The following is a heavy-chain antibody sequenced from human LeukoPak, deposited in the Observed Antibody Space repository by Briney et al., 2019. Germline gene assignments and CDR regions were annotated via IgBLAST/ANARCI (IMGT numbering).Heavy chain of an antibody. CDR1: GDSISSYY. CDR2: IYYSGST. J-gene: IGHJ6*02. Sequence: SETLSLTCTVSGDSISSYYWSWIRQPPGKGLEWIGFIYYSGSTNYNPSLKSRVTISVDTSKNQFSLKLSSVTAADTAVYYCARDPGAAGRDYYYYGMDVWGQGTTVIVSS. CDR3: ARDPGAAGRDYYYYGMDV. D-gene: IGHD6-13*01. V-gene: IGHV4-59*01.